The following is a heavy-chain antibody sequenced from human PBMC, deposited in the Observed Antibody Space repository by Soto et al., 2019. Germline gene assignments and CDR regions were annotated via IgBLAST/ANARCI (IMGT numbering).Heavy chain of an antibody. CDR3: ARDDLGYCSSTSCRDAFDI. V-gene: IGHV3-23*01. Sequence: PGGSLRLSCAASGFTFSRYAMSWVRQAPGKGLEWVSAISGSGGSTYYADSVKGRFTISRDNSKNTLYLQMNSLRAEDTAVYYCARDDLGYCSSTSCRDAFDIWGQGTMVTVSS. CDR2: ISGSGGST. J-gene: IGHJ3*02. D-gene: IGHD2-2*01. CDR1: GFTFSRYA.